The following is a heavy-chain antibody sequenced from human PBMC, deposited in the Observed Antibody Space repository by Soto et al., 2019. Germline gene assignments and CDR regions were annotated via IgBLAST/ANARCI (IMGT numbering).Heavy chain of an antibody. CDR2: IYYSGST. CDR3: ARGTEWARAVAWGYFDY. Sequence: SETLSLTCTVSGGSISSYYWSWIRQPPGKGLEWIGYIYYSGSTNYNPSLKSRVTISVDTSKNQFSLKLSSVTAADTAVYYCARGTEWARAVAWGYFDYWGQGTLVTVSS. J-gene: IGHJ4*02. D-gene: IGHD3-10*01. V-gene: IGHV4-59*01. CDR1: GGSISSYY.